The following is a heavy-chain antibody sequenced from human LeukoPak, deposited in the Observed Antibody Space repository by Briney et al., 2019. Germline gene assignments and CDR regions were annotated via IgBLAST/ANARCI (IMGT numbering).Heavy chain of an antibody. D-gene: IGHD3-10*01. Sequence: SETLSLTCTVSGGSISSGGYYWSWIRQHPGKGLEWIGYIYYSGSTYYNPSLKSRVTISVDTSKNQFSLKPSSVAAADTAVYYCARHLIFSGMGSQLWFDPWGQGTLVTVSS. CDR1: GGSISSGGYY. J-gene: IGHJ5*02. CDR2: IYYSGST. CDR3: ARHLIFSGMGSQLWFDP. V-gene: IGHV4-31*03.